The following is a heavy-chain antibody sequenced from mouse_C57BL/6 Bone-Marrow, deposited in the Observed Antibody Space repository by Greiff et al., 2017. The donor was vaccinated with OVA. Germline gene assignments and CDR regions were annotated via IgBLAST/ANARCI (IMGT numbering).Heavy chain of an antibody. D-gene: IGHD3-3*01. CDR3: ARGKGDECYYAMDY. J-gene: IGHJ4*01. V-gene: IGHV1-82*01. CDR1: GYAFSSSW. CDR2: IYPGDGAT. Sequence: QVQLQQSGPELVKPGASVKISCKASGYAFSSSWMNWVKQRPGKGLEWIGRIYPGDGATNYTGTFKGKATLTADKSTSTAYMQHSSLTSEDSAVDYCARGKGDECYYAMDYWGQGTSVTVSS.